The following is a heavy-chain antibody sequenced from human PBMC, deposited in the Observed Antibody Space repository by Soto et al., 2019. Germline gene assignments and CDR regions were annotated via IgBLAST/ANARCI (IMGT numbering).Heavy chain of an antibody. CDR3: ARDSYNWNYAYHFDY. J-gene: IGHJ4*02. V-gene: IGHV3-33*01. D-gene: IGHD1-7*01. Sequence: PGGSLRLSCAASGFTFSSYGMHWVRQTPGKGLEWVAVIWYDGSNKYYADSVKGRFTISRDNSKNTLYLQMNSLRAEDTAVYYCARDSYNWNYAYHFDYWGQGTLVTVSS. CDR1: GFTFSSYG. CDR2: IWYDGSNK.